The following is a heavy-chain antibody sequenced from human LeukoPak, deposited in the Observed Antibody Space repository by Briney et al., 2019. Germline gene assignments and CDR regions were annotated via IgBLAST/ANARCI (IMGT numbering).Heavy chain of an antibody. CDR1: GFSFSSSW. CDR3: ASLWDDGY. D-gene: IGHD1-1*01. V-gene: IGHV3-7*02. J-gene: IGHJ4*02. CDR2: IKQDGSEK. Sequence: QPGGSLSLSCAASGFSFSSSWMTWVRQAPGKGLEWVATIKQDGSEKFYVNSVKGRFTISRDNTKDSLYLQMNNLRADDTAVYYCASLWDDGYWGQGTLVTVSS.